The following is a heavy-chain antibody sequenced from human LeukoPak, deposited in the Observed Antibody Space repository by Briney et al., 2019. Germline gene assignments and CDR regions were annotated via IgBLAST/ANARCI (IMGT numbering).Heavy chain of an antibody. CDR1: GFTFSSYW. Sequence: GGSLRLSRAASGFTFSSYWMHWVRQAPGKGPVWVSRINSDGSSTSYADSVKGRFTISRDNAKNTLYLQMNSLRAEDTAVYYCARAYKRGGSYPVVDYWGQGTLVTVSS. V-gene: IGHV3-74*01. J-gene: IGHJ4*02. CDR3: ARAYKRGGSYPVVDY. CDR2: INSDGSST. D-gene: IGHD1-26*01.